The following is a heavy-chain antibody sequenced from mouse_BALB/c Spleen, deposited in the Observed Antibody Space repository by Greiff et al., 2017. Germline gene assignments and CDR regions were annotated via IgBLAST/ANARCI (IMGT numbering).Heavy chain of an antibody. J-gene: IGHJ4*01. CDR3: ARAGNYDAMDY. Sequence: VQVVESGPELVRPGVSVKISCKGSSYTFTDYAMHWVKQSHAKSLEWIGVISTYYGNTNYNQKFKGKATMTVDKSSSTAYMELARLTSEDSAVYYCARAGNYDAMDYWGQGTSVTVSS. D-gene: IGHD2-1*01. CDR2: ISTYYGNT. V-gene: IGHV1-67*01. CDR1: SYTFTDYA.